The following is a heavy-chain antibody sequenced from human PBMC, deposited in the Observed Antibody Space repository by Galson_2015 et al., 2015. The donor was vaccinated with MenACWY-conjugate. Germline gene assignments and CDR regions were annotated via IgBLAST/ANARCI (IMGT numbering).Heavy chain of an antibody. D-gene: IGHD6-19*01. Sequence: SLRLSCAASGFTFSSYPMHWVRQTPGKGLEWVALISYDGSNQYYADSLKGRLTISRDNSKSTLYLQMDSLRAEDTAVYYCARGLIGYSSGPLDFWGQGALVTVSS. CDR3: ARGLIGYSSGPLDF. CDR1: GFTFSSYP. V-gene: IGHV3-30*01. J-gene: IGHJ4*02. CDR2: ISYDGSNQ.